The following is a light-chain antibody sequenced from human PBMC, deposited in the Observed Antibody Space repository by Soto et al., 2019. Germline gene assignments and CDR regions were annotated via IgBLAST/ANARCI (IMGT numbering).Light chain of an antibody. CDR3: QQYNNWPLT. Sequence: EMVMTQSPATLSVSPGERATLSCRASQSVSSKLAWYQQKPGQAPRLLIYGASTRATGIPARFSGSGSGTEFTLTISSLQSEDFVVYYCQQYNNWPLTFGGGTKVDIK. V-gene: IGKV3-15*01. J-gene: IGKJ4*01. CDR2: GAS. CDR1: QSVSSK.